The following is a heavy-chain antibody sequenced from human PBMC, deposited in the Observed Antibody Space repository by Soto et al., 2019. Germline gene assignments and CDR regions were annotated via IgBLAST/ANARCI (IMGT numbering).Heavy chain of an antibody. CDR2: IVVGSGNT. V-gene: IGHV1-58*02. Sequence: SVKVSCKASGFTFTSSAMQWVRQARGQRLEWIGWIVVGSGNTNYAQKFQERVTITRDMSTSTAYMELSSLRSEDTAVYYCAAGLHYDFWSGYPKYYYMDVWGKGTTVTVSS. CDR1: GFTFTSSA. D-gene: IGHD3-3*01. J-gene: IGHJ6*03. CDR3: AAGLHYDFWSGYPKYYYMDV.